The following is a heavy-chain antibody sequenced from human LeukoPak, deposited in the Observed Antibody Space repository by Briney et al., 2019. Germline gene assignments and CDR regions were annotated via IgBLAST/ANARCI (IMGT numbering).Heavy chain of an antibody. J-gene: IGHJ4*02. CDR2: IYTSGST. CDR3: TSSPLSVAGDTFDY. CDR1: GGSISSYY. Sequence: SETLSLTCTVSGGSISSYYWSWIRQPAGKGLEWIGRIYTSGSTNYNPSLKSRLTMSVDTSKNQFSLKLSSVTAADTAVYYCTSSPLSVAGDTFDYWGQGSLVTVSS. V-gene: IGHV4-4*07. D-gene: IGHD6-19*01.